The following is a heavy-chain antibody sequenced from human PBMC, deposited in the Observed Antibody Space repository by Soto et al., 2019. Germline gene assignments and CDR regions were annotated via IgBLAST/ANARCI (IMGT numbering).Heavy chain of an antibody. CDR2: IDPRDSET. CDR1: GYGFRSNR. V-gene: IGHV5-10-1*01. J-gene: IGHJ6*02. D-gene: IGHD1-7*01. CDR3: ARLNYEDDNVMDV. Sequence: PGESLKISCKAFGYGFRSNRIGWVRQMPGKGLEWMGRIDPRDSETNYSPSFQGRVTISVDKTISTAFLQWHSLKASDTAIYYCARLNYEDDNVMDVWGPGTTGHRLL.